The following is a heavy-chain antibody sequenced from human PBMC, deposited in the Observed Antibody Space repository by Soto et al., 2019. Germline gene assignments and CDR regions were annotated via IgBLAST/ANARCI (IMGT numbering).Heavy chain of an antibody. J-gene: IGHJ4*02. Sequence: ASVKVSCKASGYTFTSYAMHWVRQAPGQRLEWMGWINAGNGNTKYSQKFQGRVTITRDTSASTAYMELSSLRSEDTAVYYCARGSGAWNYDFWSGYYTWGQGTLVTVSS. V-gene: IGHV1-3*01. CDR3: ARGSGAWNYDFWSGYYT. CDR2: INAGNGNT. CDR1: GYTFTSYA. D-gene: IGHD3-3*01.